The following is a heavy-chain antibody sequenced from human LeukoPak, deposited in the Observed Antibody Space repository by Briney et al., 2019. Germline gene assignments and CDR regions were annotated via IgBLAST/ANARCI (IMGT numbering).Heavy chain of an antibody. J-gene: IGHJ1*01. CDR1: GGSLSSYY. Sequence: SETLSLTCTVSGGSLSSYYWSWIRQPPGKGLEWIGYIYYSGSTNYNPSLKSRVTISVDTSKNQFSLKLGSVTAADTAVYYCARGKSGYSSTVGYFQHWGQGTLVTVSS. CDR3: ARGKSGYSSTVGYFQH. D-gene: IGHD6-13*01. CDR2: IYYSGST. V-gene: IGHV4-59*01.